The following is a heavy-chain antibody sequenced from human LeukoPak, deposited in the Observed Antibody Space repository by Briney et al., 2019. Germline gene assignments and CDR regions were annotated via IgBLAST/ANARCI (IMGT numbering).Heavy chain of an antibody. V-gene: IGHV3-21*01. CDR3: ARADYSSGSPSFDY. D-gene: IGHD6-19*01. J-gene: IGHJ4*02. Sequence: PGGSLRLSCAATGFTFSSYSMNWVRQAPGKGLEWVSSISSSSSYIYYADSVKGRFTISRDNAKNSLYLQMSSLRAEDTAVYYCARADYSSGSPSFDYWGQGTLVTVSS. CDR2: ISSSSSYI. CDR1: GFTFSSYS.